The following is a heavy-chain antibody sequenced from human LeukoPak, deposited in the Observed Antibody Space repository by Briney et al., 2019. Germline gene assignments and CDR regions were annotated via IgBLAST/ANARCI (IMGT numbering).Heavy chain of an antibody. CDR1: GFTFSDYY. V-gene: IGHV3-11*04. D-gene: IGHD3-22*01. Sequence: PGGSLRLSCAASGFTFSDYYMSWIRQAPGKGLEWVSYISSSGSTIYYADSVKGRFTTSRDNAKNSLYLQMNSLRAEDTAVYYCARRADGGTYYYDSSLDYWGQGTLVTVSS. CDR3: ARRADGGTYYYDSSLDY. J-gene: IGHJ4*02. CDR2: ISSSGSTI.